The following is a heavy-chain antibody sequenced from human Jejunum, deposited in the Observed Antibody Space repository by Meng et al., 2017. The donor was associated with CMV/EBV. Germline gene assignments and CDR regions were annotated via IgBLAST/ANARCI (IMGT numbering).Heavy chain of an antibody. CDR2: LYYSVST. Sequence: TVSGASISSSDYYWGWIRQPPGKGLEYIGSLYYSVSTHSNPSLKSRVTISSDTSKKEFYLKLRSVTAADTAMYYCARGNWNYYVDIWGHGTLVTVSS. D-gene: IGHD1-7*01. CDR3: ARGNWNYYVDI. CDR1: GASISSSDYY. J-gene: IGHJ4*01. V-gene: IGHV4-39*07.